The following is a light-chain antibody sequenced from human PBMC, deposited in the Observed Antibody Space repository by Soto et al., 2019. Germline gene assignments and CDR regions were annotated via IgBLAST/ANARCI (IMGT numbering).Light chain of an antibody. V-gene: IGKV3-20*01. CDR2: GAS. CDR3: QQYGRSPFT. CDR1: QSVSCNN. Sequence: EIVLTQSPGTLSLSPGERATRSCRASQSVSCNNLAWYKQRPVQAPRVVIYGASTRATGIPERFSGSWSATDFTLTISRLEPEDFAVYYCQQYGRSPFTVGPRTKVDIK. J-gene: IGKJ3*01.